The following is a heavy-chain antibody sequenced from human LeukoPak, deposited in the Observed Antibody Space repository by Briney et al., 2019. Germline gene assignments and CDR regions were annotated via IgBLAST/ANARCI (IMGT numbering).Heavy chain of an antibody. CDR3: ARGSSWYGY. CDR2: IYSGGST. D-gene: IGHD6-13*01. V-gene: IGHV3-66*01. J-gene: IGHJ4*02. Sequence: GGSLRLSCAASEFTVSSNYMSWVRQAPGKGLEWVSVIYSGGSTYYADSVKGRFTISRDNSKNTLYLQMNSLRAEDTAVYYCARGSSWYGYWGQGTLVTVSS. CDR1: EFTVSSNY.